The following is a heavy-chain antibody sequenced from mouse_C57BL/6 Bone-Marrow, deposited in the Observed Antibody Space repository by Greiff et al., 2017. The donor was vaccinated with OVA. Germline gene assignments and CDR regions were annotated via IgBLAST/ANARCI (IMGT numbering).Heavy chain of an antibody. Sequence: EVKVVESGGGLVQPGGSLSLSCAASGFTFTDYYMSWVRQPPGKALEWLGFIRNKANGYTTEYSASVKGRFTISRDNSQSILYLQMNALRAEDSATYYCARYGNDAMDYWGQGTSVTVSS. CDR1: GFTFTDYY. D-gene: IGHD2-2*01. CDR3: ARYGNDAMDY. CDR2: IRNKANGYTT. J-gene: IGHJ4*01. V-gene: IGHV7-3*01.